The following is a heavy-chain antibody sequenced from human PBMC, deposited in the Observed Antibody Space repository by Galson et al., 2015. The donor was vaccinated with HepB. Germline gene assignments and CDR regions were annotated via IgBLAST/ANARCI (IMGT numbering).Heavy chain of an antibody. CDR2: ISYDGSNK. V-gene: IGHV3-30*18. Sequence: SLRLSCAASGFTFSSYGMHWVRQAPGKGLEWVAVISYDGSNKYYADSVKGRFTISRDNSKNTLYLQMNSLRAEDTAVYYCAKLPIAAAGTGPVDYWGQGTLVTVSS. J-gene: IGHJ4*02. CDR3: AKLPIAAAGTGPVDY. D-gene: IGHD6-13*01. CDR1: GFTFSSYG.